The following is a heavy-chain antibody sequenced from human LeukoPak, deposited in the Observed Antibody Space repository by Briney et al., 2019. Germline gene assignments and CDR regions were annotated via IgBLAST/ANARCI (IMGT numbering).Heavy chain of an antibody. J-gene: IGHJ4*02. D-gene: IGHD1-26*01. Sequence: SQTVSLTCAISGDSVSRNIAAWNWIRQSPSRGLEWLGRTHYRSKWYSDYAESVKGRITIDPDTTKNHFSLHLKSVTPEDTGVYYCARAFLYGDTWENTFDYWGQGILVTVSS. CDR1: GDSVSRNIAA. CDR2: THYRSKWYS. CDR3: ARAFLYGDTWENTFDY. V-gene: IGHV6-1*01.